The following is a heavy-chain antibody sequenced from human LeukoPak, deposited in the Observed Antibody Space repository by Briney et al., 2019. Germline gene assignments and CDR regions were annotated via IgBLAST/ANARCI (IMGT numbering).Heavy chain of an antibody. D-gene: IGHD3-22*01. CDR2: ISYDGSNK. CDR3: ARVADYYDSSGYHPYFDY. Sequence: GGSLRLSCAASGFTFSSYAMHWVRQAPGKGLEWVAVISYDGSNKYYADSVKGRFTISRDNSKNTLYLQMNSLRAEDTAVYNCARVADYYDSSGYHPYFDYWGQGTLVTVSS. V-gene: IGHV3-30*01. CDR1: GFTFSSYA. J-gene: IGHJ4*02.